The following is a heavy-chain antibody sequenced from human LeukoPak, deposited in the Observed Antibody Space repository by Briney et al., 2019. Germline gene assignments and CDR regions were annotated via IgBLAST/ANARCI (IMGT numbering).Heavy chain of an antibody. CDR3: AKEGRGFGSYYYYYYMDV. J-gene: IGHJ6*03. CDR2: ISGSGGST. V-gene: IGHV3-23*01. Sequence: PGGSLRLSCAASGFNFSSYGMSWVRQAPGKGLEWVSAISGSGGSTYYADSVKGRFTISRDNSKNTLYLQMNSLRAEDTAVYYCAKEGRGFGSYYYYYYMDVWGKGTTVTVSS. D-gene: IGHD1-26*01. CDR1: GFNFSSYG.